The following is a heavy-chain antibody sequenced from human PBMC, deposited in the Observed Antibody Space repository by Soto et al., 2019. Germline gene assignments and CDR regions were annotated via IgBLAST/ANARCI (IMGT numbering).Heavy chain of an antibody. Sequence: ASVKVSCKASGYTFTGYYMHWVRQAPGQGLEWMGWINPNSGGTNYAQKFQGWVTMTRDTSISTAYMELSRLRSDDTAVYYCARDPHSSPWGLYGMDVWGQGTTVTVSS. V-gene: IGHV1-2*04. CDR2: INPNSGGT. CDR3: ARDPHSSPWGLYGMDV. J-gene: IGHJ6*02. D-gene: IGHD6-6*01. CDR1: GYTFTGYY.